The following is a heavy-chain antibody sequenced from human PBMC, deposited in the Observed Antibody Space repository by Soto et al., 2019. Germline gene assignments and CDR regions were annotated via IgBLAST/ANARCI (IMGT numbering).Heavy chain of an antibody. V-gene: IGHV1-8*01. Sequence: ASVKVSCKASGYTLTSYDINWVRQATGQGLEWMGWMNPNSGNTGYAQKFQGRVTMTRNTSISTAYMELSSLRSEDTAVYYCARGNTYYDLWSGYPYYFDYWGQGTLVTVSS. CDR2: MNPNSGNT. CDR1: GYTLTSYD. J-gene: IGHJ4*02. D-gene: IGHD3-3*01. CDR3: ARGNTYYDLWSGYPYYFDY.